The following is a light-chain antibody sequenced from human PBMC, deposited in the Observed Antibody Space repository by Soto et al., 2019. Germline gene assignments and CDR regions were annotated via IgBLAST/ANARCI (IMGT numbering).Light chain of an antibody. J-gene: IGKJ4*01. CDR2: HAS. CDR3: QQRRNWPPLT. V-gene: IGKV3-11*01. CDR1: ESVDSY. Sequence: ETVLTQSPATLSLSPGETATLSCRASESVDSYLAWYQQKPGQAPRLLIYHASNRATGIPARFSGSGSGTDFTLTISSVEPEDSAVYYWQQRRNWPPLTFGGGNMVEI.